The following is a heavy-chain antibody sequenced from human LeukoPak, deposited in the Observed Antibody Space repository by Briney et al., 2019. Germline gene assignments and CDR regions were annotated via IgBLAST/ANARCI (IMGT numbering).Heavy chain of an antibody. D-gene: IGHD6-19*01. CDR1: VGSISSSSYY. V-gene: IGHV4-39*01. J-gene: IGHJ4*02. Sequence: SETLSLTCTVSVGSISSSSYYWGWVRQPPGRGLEWNGSINYSGGTTYPPSLQSRVTITVDTSNNQSYMKLSTVTAADTAVYYCSRGYRSGWRTSPDYWGQGTLVTVSS. CDR3: SRGYRSGWRTSPDY. CDR2: INYSGGT.